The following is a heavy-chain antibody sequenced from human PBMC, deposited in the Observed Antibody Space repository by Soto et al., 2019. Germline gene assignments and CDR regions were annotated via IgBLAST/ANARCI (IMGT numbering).Heavy chain of an antibody. J-gene: IGHJ4*02. CDR2: IYYSGST. D-gene: IGHD3-22*01. V-gene: IGHV4-31*03. CDR3: ARVRYYDSSGYYYFDY. Sequence: TSETLSLTCTVSGGSISSGGYYWSWIRQHPGKGLEWIGYIYYSGSTYYNPSLKSRVTISVDTSKNQFSLKLSSVTAADTAVYYCARVRYYDSSGYYYFDYWGQGTLVTVSS. CDR1: GGSISSGGYY.